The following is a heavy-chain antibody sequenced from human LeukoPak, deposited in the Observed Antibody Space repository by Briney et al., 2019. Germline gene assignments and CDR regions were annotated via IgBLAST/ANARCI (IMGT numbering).Heavy chain of an antibody. CDR3: AKDGEDYGSSGYYDY. Sequence: SGGSLRLSCAASGFTFSSYGMHWVRQAPGKGLEWVAVISYDGSNKYYADSVKGRFTISRDNSKNTLYLQMNSLRAEDTAVYYCAKDGEDYGSSGYYDYWGQGTLVTVSS. D-gene: IGHD3-22*01. CDR1: GFTFSSYG. CDR2: ISYDGSNK. V-gene: IGHV3-30*18. J-gene: IGHJ4*02.